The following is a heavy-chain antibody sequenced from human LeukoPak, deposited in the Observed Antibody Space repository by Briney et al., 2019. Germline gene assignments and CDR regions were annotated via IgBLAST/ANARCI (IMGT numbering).Heavy chain of an antibody. Sequence: GASVKVSCKASRGTFSSYAISWVRQAPGQGLEWMGGIIPIFGTANYAQKFQGRVTITTDESTSTAYMELSSLRSEDTAVYYCARVRRIYGGNSPLYYYYMDVWGKGTTVTVSS. J-gene: IGHJ6*03. D-gene: IGHD4-23*01. CDR1: RGTFSSYA. CDR3: ARVRRIYGGNSPLYYYYMDV. V-gene: IGHV1-69*05. CDR2: IIPIFGTA.